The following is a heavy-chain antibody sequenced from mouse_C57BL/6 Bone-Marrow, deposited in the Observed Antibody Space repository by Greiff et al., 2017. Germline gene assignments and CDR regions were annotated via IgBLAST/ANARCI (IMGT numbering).Heavy chain of an antibody. CDR2: IDPSDSYT. CDR3: SRRNYSNYDGPFAY. J-gene: IGHJ3*01. D-gene: IGHD2-5*01. Sequence: QVQLQQPGAELVMPGASVKLSCKASGYTFTSYWMHWVKQRPGQGLEWIGEIDPSDSYTNYNQKFKGKSTLTVDKSSSTAYMQLSSLTSEDSAVYYCSRRNYSNYDGPFAYWGQGTLVTVSA. CDR1: GYTFTSYW. V-gene: IGHV1-69*01.